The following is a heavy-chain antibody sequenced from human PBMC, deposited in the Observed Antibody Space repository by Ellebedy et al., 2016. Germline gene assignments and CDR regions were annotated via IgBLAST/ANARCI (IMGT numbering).Heavy chain of an antibody. J-gene: IGHJ4*02. CDR1: GCSISSYY. V-gene: IGHV4-59*05. CDR3: ARDIVLMVYAIQAVGFFDY. Sequence: ESLKISCTVSGCSISSYYWSWIRQPPGKGLEWIGSIYYSGSTYYNPSLTSRVTISVDTSKNQFSLKLSSVTAADTAVYYCARDIVLMVYAIQAVGFFDYWGQGTLVTVSS. D-gene: IGHD2-8*01. CDR2: IYYSGST.